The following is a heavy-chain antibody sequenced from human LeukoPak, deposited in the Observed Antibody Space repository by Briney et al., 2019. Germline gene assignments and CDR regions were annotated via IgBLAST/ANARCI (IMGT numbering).Heavy chain of an antibody. D-gene: IGHD6-13*01. CDR2: ISSSSSYI. V-gene: IGHV3-21*01. Sequence: GGSLRLSCAASGFTFSSYSMNWGCQAPGKGLEWVSSISSSSSYIYYADSVKGRFTISRDNAKNSLYLQMNSLRAEDTAVYYCARDLAPLIAAADAFDIWGQGTMVTVSS. J-gene: IGHJ3*02. CDR3: ARDLAPLIAAADAFDI. CDR1: GFTFSSYS.